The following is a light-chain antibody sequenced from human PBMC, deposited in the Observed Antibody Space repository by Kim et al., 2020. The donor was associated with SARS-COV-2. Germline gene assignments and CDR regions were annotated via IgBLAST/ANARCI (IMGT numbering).Light chain of an antibody. CDR2: DVT. Sequence: GQSFTISCTGTSSDVGAYNYVSWYQQHPGKAPRLMISDVTKRPSGVSTRFSGSKSGNTASLTISGLQAEDEADYYCSSCTISSTYVFGTGTQLTVL. J-gene: IGLJ1*01. CDR3: SSCTISSTYV. V-gene: IGLV2-14*04. CDR1: SSDVGAYNY.